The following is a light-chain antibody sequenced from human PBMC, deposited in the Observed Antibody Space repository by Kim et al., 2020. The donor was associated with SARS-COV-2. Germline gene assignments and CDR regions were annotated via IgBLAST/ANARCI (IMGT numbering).Light chain of an antibody. CDR1: SLRSYY. CDR3: NSRESGVNHVV. V-gene: IGLV3-19*01. J-gene: IGLJ7*01. Sequence: ALGQTVRITCQGDSLRSYYASWYQQKPGQAPLLVIYGKNNRPSGIPDRFSGSSSGNTASLTITGAQAEDEADYYCNSRESGVNHVVFGGGTQLTVL. CDR2: GKN.